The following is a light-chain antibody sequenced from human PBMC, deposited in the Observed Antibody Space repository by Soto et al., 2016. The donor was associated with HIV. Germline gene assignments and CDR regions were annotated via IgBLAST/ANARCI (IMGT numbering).Light chain of an antibody. V-gene: IGKV1-5*03. CDR2: KAS. CDR3: QQYNMWWA. J-gene: IGKJ1*01. CDR1: QSISSW. Sequence: DIQMTQSPSTLSASVGDRVTNTCRASQSISSWLAWYQQKPGKAPKLLIYKASVLASGVPSRFSGGGSRTEFTLTINSLQPDDFATYFCQQYNMWWAFGQGTKVEIK.